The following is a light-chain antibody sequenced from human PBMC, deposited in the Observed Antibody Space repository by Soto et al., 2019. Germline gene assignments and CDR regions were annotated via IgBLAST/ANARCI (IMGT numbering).Light chain of an antibody. CDR1: SSDIGTYNL. Sequence: QSALTQPDYVSGSPGQSITISCTGTSSDIGTYNLVSWYQQHPGKAPKLIIYEATKRPSGFSNRFSGSKSGNTASLTISGLQTEDEADYYCCSYAGGSTLVFGGGTKLTVL. V-gene: IGLV2-23*01. CDR2: EAT. J-gene: IGLJ3*02. CDR3: CSYAGGSTLV.